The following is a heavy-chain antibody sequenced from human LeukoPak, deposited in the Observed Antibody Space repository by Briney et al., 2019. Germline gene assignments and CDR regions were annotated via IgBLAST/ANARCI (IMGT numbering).Heavy chain of an antibody. CDR3: GTHNFDY. V-gene: IGHV3-30*03. J-gene: IGHJ4*02. D-gene: IGHD1-14*01. CDR2: ISYDGSNK. CDR1: GFTFSSYG. Sequence: GGSLRLSCAASGFTFSSYGMHWVRQAPGKGLEWVAVISYDGSNKYYADSVKGRSTISRDNSKNALYLQMNSLRAEDTAVYYCGTHNFDYWGQGTLVTVSS.